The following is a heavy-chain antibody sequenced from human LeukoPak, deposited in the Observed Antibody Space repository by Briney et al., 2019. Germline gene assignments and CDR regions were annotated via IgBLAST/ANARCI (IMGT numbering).Heavy chain of an antibody. CDR3: AREIGATKWFDP. Sequence: GGSLRLSCAASGFTFSSYWMHWVRQAPGKGLEWVSGISWNSGSIGYADSVKGRFTISRDNAKNSLYLQMNSLRAEDTALYYCAREIGATKWFDPWGQGTLVTVSS. J-gene: IGHJ5*02. CDR2: ISWNSGSI. D-gene: IGHD1-26*01. CDR1: GFTFSSYW. V-gene: IGHV3-9*01.